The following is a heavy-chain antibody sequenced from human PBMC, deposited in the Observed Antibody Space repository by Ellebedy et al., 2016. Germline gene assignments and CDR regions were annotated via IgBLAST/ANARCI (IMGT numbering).Heavy chain of an antibody. D-gene: IGHD2-21*02. CDR3: ATIGARARSVVVTRGAFDI. CDR1: GDSVSSDFYF. Sequence: SETLSLTCTVSGDSVSSDFYFWSWIRQPPGKGLECIGDISYSGSTYYNPSLKSRSSMSVDTSKNHFSLQLSSVTAADTAMYYCATIGARARSVVVTRGAFDIWGQGTMVTVSS. J-gene: IGHJ3*02. V-gene: IGHV4-30-4*01. CDR2: ISYSGST.